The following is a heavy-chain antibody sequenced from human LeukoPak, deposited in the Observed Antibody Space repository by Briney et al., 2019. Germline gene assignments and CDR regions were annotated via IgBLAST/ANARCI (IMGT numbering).Heavy chain of an antibody. J-gene: IGHJ4*02. CDR2: INPKSGSI. Sequence: GASVKVSCKPIDYTFTDYYIHWVRQAAGQGLEWMGWINPKSGSINYAPKYKGRVTMTRDTSISTAYMELSSLRIDDTALYYCARERTLDYWGQGTLVTVSS. CDR1: DYTFTDYY. D-gene: IGHD3/OR15-3a*01. CDR3: ARERTLDY. V-gene: IGHV1-2*02.